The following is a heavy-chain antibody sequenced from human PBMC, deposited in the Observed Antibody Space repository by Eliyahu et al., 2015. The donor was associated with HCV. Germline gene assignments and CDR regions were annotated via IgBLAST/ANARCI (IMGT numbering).Heavy chain of an antibody. CDR1: SGSVSXGSYY. D-gene: IGHD3-22*01. V-gene: IGHV4-61*01. CDR2: IYYSGST. CDR3: ARWGYYYDSSGYLDY. J-gene: IGHJ4*02. Sequence: QVQLQESGPGLVKPSETLSLTXTVSSGSVSXGSYYWSWIRQPPGKGLEWIGRIYYSGSTNYNPSLKSRVNISVDTSNNQFSLKLSSVTAADTAVYYCARWGYYYDSSGYLDYWGQGTLVTVSS.